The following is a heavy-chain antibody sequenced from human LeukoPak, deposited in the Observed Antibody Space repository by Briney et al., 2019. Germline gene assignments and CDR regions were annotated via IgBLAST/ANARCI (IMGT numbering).Heavy chain of an antibody. CDR1: GGSISSYY. V-gene: IGHV4-59*01. J-gene: IGHJ3*02. CDR3: ARVTCTSTSCYRKDAFDI. D-gene: IGHD2-2*01. CDR2: IYYSGTT. Sequence: PSETLSLTCTVSGGSISSYYWNWIRQPPGKGLEWIGYIYYSGTTNYNPSLEGRVTISVDTSKNQFSLKLSSVTAADTAVYYCARVTCTSTSCYRKDAFDIWGQGTMVTVSS.